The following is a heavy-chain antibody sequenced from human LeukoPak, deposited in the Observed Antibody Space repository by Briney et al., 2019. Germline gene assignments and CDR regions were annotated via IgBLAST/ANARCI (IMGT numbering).Heavy chain of an antibody. CDR1: GGSVSSYY. CDR2: IYTSGST. V-gene: IGHV4-4*07. J-gene: IGHJ6*02. CDR3: ARGGQYGSGSYYTYYYCGMDV. D-gene: IGHD3-10*01. Sequence: SETLSLTCTVSGGSVSSYYWSWIRQPAGKGLEWIGRIYTSGSTNYNPSLKSRVTMSVDTSKNQFSLKLSSVTAAGTAVYYCARGGQYGSGSYYTYYYCGMDVWGQGTTVTVSS.